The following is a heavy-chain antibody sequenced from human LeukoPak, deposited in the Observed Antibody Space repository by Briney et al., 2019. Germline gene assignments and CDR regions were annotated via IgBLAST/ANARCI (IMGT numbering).Heavy chain of an antibody. Sequence: ASVKVSCKASGYTFSSYGISWVRQAPGQGLEWMGWIGPNNGNTNYAQNLQGRVTMTTDTSTGTAYMELRSLRSDDTAVYFCARDSGGRGHFDFWGQGTLVTVSS. CDR2: IGPNNGNT. CDR3: ARDSGGRGHFDF. J-gene: IGHJ4*02. V-gene: IGHV1-18*01. D-gene: IGHD3-16*01. CDR1: GYTFSSYG.